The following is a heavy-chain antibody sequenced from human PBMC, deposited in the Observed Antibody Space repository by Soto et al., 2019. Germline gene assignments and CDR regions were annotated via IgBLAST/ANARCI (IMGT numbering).Heavy chain of an antibody. CDR3: ARCSLVVIPVPGFDP. Sequence: SETLSLTCTVSGGSISSGGYYWSWIRQHPGRGLEWIGYIYYNGNTYYNPSPKSRVTVSVDTSKNQFSLNVRSVTAADTAVYYCARCSLVVIPVPGFDPWGQGTLVTVSS. J-gene: IGHJ5*02. V-gene: IGHV4-31*03. CDR2: IYYNGNT. D-gene: IGHD2-15*01. CDR1: GGSISSGGYY.